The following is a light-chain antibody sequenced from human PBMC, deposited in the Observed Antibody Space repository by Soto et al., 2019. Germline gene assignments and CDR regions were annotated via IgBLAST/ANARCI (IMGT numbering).Light chain of an antibody. CDR2: AAS. CDR3: QQANSFLPIT. CDR1: QSISSY. V-gene: IGKV1-39*01. J-gene: IGKJ5*01. Sequence: IQMTQSPSSLAASVGDRVTITCRASQSISSYLSWYQQKPGKAPKLLIYAASSLQSGVPSRFSGSGSGTDFTLTISSLQPEDFATYYCQQANSFLPITFGQGTRLEIK.